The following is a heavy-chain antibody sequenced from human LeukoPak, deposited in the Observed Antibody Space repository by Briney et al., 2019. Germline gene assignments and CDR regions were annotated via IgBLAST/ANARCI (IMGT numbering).Heavy chain of an antibody. D-gene: IGHD3-22*01. CDR1: GGTFSSYA. J-gene: IGHJ5*02. CDR2: IIPIFGTA. V-gene: IGHV1-69*05. CDR3: ARGEKYYYDSSGSNWFDP. Sequence: SVKVSCKASGGTFSSYAISWVRQAPGQGLEWMGGIIPIFGTANYAQKFQGRVTITTDESTSTAYMELSSLRSEDTAVYYCARGEKYYYDSSGSNWFDPWGQGTLVTVSS.